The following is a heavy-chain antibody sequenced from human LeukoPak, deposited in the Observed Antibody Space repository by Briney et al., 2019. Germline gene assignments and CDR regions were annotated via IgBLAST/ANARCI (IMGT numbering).Heavy chain of an antibody. D-gene: IGHD4-17*01. V-gene: IGHV3-53*01. CDR2: IYSGGST. CDR1: GFTVSSNY. J-gene: IGHJ4*02. CDR3: ARARRYGDYGY. Sequence: GGSLRLSCAASGFTVSSNYMSWVRQAPGKGLEWVSVIYSGGSTYYADSVKGRFTIYRDNSKNTLYLQMNSLRAEDTAVYYCARARRYGDYGYWGQGTLVTVSS.